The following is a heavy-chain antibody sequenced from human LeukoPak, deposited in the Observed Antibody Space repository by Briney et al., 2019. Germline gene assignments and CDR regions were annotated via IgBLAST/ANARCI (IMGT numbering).Heavy chain of an antibody. CDR2: ISGSGGST. Sequence: GGSLRLSCAASGFTFSSYAMSWVRQAPGKGLEWVSAISGSGGSTYYADSVKGRFTISRDNSKNTLYLQMNSLRAEDTAVYYCAKVGDFDILTGYYRGFDYWGQGTLVTVSS. CDR3: AKVGDFDILTGYYRGFDY. J-gene: IGHJ4*02. CDR1: GFTFSSYA. D-gene: IGHD3-9*01. V-gene: IGHV3-23*01.